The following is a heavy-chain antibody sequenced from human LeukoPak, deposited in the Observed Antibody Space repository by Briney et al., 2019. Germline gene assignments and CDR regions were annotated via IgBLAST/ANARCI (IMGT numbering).Heavy chain of an antibody. Sequence: GGSRRLSCAASGFTVSSNYMSWVRQAPGKGLEWVSVISSGGSTYYADSVKGRFTISRDNSKNTLYLQMNTLRAEDTAVYYCARDLGPRPQGWFDPWGQGTLVTVSS. J-gene: IGHJ5*02. CDR3: ARDLGPRPQGWFDP. V-gene: IGHV3-53*01. D-gene: IGHD3-16*01. CDR2: ISSGGST. CDR1: GFTVSSNY.